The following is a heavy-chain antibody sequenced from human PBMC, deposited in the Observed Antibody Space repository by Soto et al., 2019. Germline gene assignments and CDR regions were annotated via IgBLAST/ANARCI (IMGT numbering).Heavy chain of an antibody. V-gene: IGHV5-51*01. J-gene: IGHJ4*02. D-gene: IGHD4-4*01. Sequence: GESLKISCKGSGYSFSSYWIGWVRQMPGKGLEWMGIIYPGDSDTRYSPSFQGQVTISADKSISTAYLQWNSLKASDTAMYYCATGEANSNYVGYFDYWGQGTLVTVSS. CDR2: IYPGDSDT. CDR1: GYSFSSYW. CDR3: ATGEANSNYVGYFDY.